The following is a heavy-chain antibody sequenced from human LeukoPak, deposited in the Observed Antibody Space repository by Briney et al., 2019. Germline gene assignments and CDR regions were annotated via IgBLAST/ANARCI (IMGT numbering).Heavy chain of an antibody. D-gene: IGHD3-22*01. CDR1: GYSFTNYD. Sequence: ASVKVSCKASGYSFTNYDITWVRQAPGQGLEWMGWINPNSGGTNYAQKFQGRVTMTRDTSISTAYMELSRLRSDDTAVYYCARDRHRYDSSGYWYFDLWGRGTLVTVSS. CDR3: ARDRHRYDSSGYWYFDL. CDR2: INPNSGGT. V-gene: IGHV1-2*02. J-gene: IGHJ2*01.